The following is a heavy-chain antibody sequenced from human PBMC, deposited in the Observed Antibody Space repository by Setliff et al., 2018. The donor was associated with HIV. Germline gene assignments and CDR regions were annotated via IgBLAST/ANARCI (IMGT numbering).Heavy chain of an antibody. V-gene: IGHV4-39*07. CDR1: GGSISSSSYY. J-gene: IGHJ5*02. CDR2: IYYSGST. Sequence: SETLSLTCTVSGGSISSSSYYWGWIRQPPGKGLEWIGSIYYSGSTYYNPSLKSRVSISIDKSKNKFSLKVSSVTAADTAVYYCARILVAAAGTGFGPWGQGILVTVSS. D-gene: IGHD6-13*01. CDR3: ARILVAAAGTGFGP.